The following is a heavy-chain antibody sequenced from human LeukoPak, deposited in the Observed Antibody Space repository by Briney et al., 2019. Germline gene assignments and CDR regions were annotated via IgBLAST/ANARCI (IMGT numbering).Heavy chain of an antibody. Sequence: SETLSLTCTVSGGSISSSNWSWIRQPPGKGLEWIGRIYTSGSTKYNPSLKSRVSMSVDTSKKQFSLKLRSVTAADTAVYYCARGECGDYWDYWGQGTLVTVS. CDR2: IYTSGST. CDR1: GGSISSSN. J-gene: IGHJ4*02. CDR3: ARGECGDYWDY. D-gene: IGHD3-10*01. V-gene: IGHV4-4*07.